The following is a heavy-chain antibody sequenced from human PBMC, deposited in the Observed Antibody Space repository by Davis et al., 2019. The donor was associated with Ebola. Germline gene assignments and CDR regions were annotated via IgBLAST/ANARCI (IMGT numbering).Heavy chain of an antibody. CDR3: ARGLGNPYYFDS. V-gene: IGHV3-21*04. Sequence: GGSLRLSCAASGFTFSMYWMTWVRQAPGKGLEWVSSISSSSSYIYYADSVKGRFTISRDNAKNSLYLQMNNLRAEDTAVYYCARGLGNPYYFDSWGQGALVTVSS. J-gene: IGHJ4*02. CDR1: GFTFSMYW. D-gene: IGHD4-23*01. CDR2: ISSSSSYI.